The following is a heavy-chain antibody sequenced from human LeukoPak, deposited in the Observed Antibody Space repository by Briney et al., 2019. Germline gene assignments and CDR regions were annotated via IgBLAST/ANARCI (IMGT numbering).Heavy chain of an antibody. Sequence: GGSLRLSCAASGFTFSNAWMSWVRQAPGKGLEWVGRIKSKTDGGTTGYAAPVKGRFTISRDDSKNTLYLQMNSLKTEDTAVYYCTTIAVAGLIDYWGQGTLVTVSS. J-gene: IGHJ4*02. CDR1: GFTFSNAW. CDR2: IKSKTDGGTT. CDR3: TTIAVAGLIDY. D-gene: IGHD6-19*01. V-gene: IGHV3-15*01.